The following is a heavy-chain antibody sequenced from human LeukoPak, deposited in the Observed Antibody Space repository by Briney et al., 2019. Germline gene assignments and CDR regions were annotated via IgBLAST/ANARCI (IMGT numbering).Heavy chain of an antibody. J-gene: IGHJ5*02. D-gene: IGHD1-26*01. CDR2: INHSGST. Sequence: SETLSLTCTVSGGSISSGGYYWSWIRQPPGKGLEWIGEINHSGSTNYNPSLKSRVTIPVDTSKNQFSLKLSSVTAADTAVYYCARGEVPTWFDPWGQGTLVTVSS. CDR1: GGSISSGGYY. V-gene: IGHV4-30-2*05. CDR3: ARGEVPTWFDP.